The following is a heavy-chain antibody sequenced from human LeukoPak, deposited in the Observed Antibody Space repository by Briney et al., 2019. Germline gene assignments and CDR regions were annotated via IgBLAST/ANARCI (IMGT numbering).Heavy chain of an antibody. CDR3: ARSQQLVVFGFDY. V-gene: IGHV4-4*09. CDR2: IYTSGNT. J-gene: IGHJ4*02. Sequence: SETLSLTCTVSGDSISSYYWSWIRQPPGKGLEWIGYIYTSGNTNYNPSLKSRVTISVDTSKNQFSLKLSSVTAADTAVYYCARSQQLVVFGFDYWGQGTLVTVSS. D-gene: IGHD6-6*01. CDR1: GDSISSYY.